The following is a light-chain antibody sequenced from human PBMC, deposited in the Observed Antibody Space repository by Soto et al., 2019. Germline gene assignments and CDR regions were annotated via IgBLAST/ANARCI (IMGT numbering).Light chain of an antibody. CDR1: QSISSW. CDR3: QHYNSYRT. V-gene: IGKV1-5*01. J-gene: IGKJ1*01. Sequence: DIQMTQSPSTLYASVGDRVTTNCRASQSISSWLAWYKQKPGKAPNLLIYDASSLESGVPSRFSGSGSGTEFTLTIRSLQPDDFATDYCQHYNSYRTFGQGTKGETK. CDR2: DAS.